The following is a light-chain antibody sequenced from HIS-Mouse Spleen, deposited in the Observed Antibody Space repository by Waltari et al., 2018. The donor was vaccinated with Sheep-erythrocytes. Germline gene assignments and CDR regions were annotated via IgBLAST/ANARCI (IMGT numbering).Light chain of an antibody. CDR1: QGISSY. V-gene: IGKV1-9*01. Sequence: DIQLTQSPSFLSASVGDRVTITCRASQGISSYLACDHQKPGKAPKLLIYAASTLQSGVPSRFSGSGSGTEFTLTISSLQPEDFVTYYCQQLNSYPPRVTFGGGTKVEIK. CDR3: QQLNSYPPRVT. J-gene: IGKJ4*01. CDR2: AAS.